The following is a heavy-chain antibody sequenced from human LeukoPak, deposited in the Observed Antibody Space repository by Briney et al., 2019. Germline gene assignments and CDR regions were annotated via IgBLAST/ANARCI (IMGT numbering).Heavy chain of an antibody. CDR1: GFTFSSNY. CDR3: ASGKGYNRGFPLDY. Sequence: GGSLRLSCAASGFTFSSNYMSWVRQAPGKGLEWVSVIYSGGSTYYANSVKGRFTISRDNSKNTLYLQMNSLRAEDTAVYYCASGKGYNRGFPLDYWGQGTLVTVSS. V-gene: IGHV3-53*01. CDR2: IYSGGST. J-gene: IGHJ4*02. D-gene: IGHD5-24*01.